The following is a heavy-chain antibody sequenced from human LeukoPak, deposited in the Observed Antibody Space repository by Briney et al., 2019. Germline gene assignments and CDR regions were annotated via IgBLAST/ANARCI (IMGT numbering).Heavy chain of an antibody. CDR3: AREGLYSGYEWY. Sequence: GGSLRLSCAASGFTVSSNYMSWVRQAPGKGLEWVANIKQDGSEKYYVDSVKGRFTISRDNAKNSLYLQMNSLRAEDTAVYYCAREGLYSGYEWYWGQGTLVTVSS. J-gene: IGHJ4*02. CDR1: GFTVSSNY. V-gene: IGHV3-7*01. CDR2: IKQDGSEK. D-gene: IGHD5-12*01.